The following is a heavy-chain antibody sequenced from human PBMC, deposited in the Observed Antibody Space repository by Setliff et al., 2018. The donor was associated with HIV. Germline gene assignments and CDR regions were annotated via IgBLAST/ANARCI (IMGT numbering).Heavy chain of an antibody. Sequence: SETLSLTCTVSGGSISSYCWNWIRQSPGRGLEWIGYIFTSGSTKYNPSLQSRVTMSIDTSKNQFSLKLTSVTAADTAVYYCARRIDNSGSFPDKDWFDTWGQGSLVTVSS. CDR1: GGSISSYC. V-gene: IGHV4-4*09. CDR3: ARRIDNSGSFPDKDWFDT. D-gene: IGHD3-10*01. CDR2: IFTSGST. J-gene: IGHJ5*02.